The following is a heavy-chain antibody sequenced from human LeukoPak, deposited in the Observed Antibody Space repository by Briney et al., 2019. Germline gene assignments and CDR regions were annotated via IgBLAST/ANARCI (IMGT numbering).Heavy chain of an antibody. CDR1: GYTFTGYY. D-gene: IGHD1-26*01. CDR2: INPNSGGT. Sequence: ASVKVSCKASGYTFTGYYMHWVRQAPGQGLEWMGWINPNSGGTNYAQKFQGRVTMTRDTSISTAYMELSRLRSDDTAVYYCARLLLGATDAFDIWGQGTMVTVSS. J-gene: IGHJ3*02. V-gene: IGHV1-2*02. CDR3: ARLLLGATDAFDI.